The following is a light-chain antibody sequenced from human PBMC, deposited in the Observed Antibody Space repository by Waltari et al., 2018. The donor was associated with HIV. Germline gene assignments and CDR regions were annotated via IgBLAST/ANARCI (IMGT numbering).Light chain of an antibody. CDR1: NSNIGSNS. V-gene: IGLV1-44*01. CDR2: SNT. CDR3: AAWDDSRNGEVI. J-gene: IGLJ2*01. Sequence: QSVLTQPPSASGTPGQRVTISCSGRNSNIGSNSVNWYQQVPGTAPKLLIYSNTPRPSGVPDRFSGSKSGNSASLAISGLRSEDEADYYCAAWDDSRNGEVIFGGGTKLTVL.